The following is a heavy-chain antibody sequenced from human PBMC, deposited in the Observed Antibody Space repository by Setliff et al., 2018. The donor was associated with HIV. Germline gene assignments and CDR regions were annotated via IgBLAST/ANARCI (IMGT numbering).Heavy chain of an antibody. J-gene: IGHJ4*02. Sequence: PGGSLGLSCAASGLTFSTSWMQWVRQSPGEGLLWVARLNPEANYIHYADSVKGRFTISRDNAKNTLYLQMNSLRTEDTAVYYCARDLASPDYSSGCPGYWGQGTLVTVSS. CDR3: ARDLASPDYSSGCPGY. V-gene: IGHV3-74*01. D-gene: IGHD6-19*01. CDR1: GLTFSTSW. CDR2: LNPEANYI.